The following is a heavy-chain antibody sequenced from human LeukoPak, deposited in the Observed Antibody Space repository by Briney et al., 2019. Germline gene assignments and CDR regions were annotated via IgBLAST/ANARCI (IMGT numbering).Heavy chain of an antibody. V-gene: IGHV4-4*07. D-gene: IGHD6-13*01. Sequence: SETLSLTCTVSGGSISSYYWSWIRQPAGKGLEWIGRIYTSGSTNYNPSLKSRVTMSVDTSKNQFSLKLSSVTAADTAVYYCARVSGALAAAVDGYFDYWGQGTLVTVSS. J-gene: IGHJ4*02. CDR3: ARVSGALAAAVDGYFDY. CDR1: GGSISSYY. CDR2: IYTSGST.